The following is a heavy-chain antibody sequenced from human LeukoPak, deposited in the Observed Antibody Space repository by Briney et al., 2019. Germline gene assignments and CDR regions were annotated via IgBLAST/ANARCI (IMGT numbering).Heavy chain of an antibody. Sequence: GGSLRLSCVASGFTFSSYWMHWVRQDPRKGLVWVSRISGDGRNINYADSVRGRFTISRDNAKNTLYLQMNTLRVEDTAVYYCAKGTLGYCSGGSCYPLDYWGQGTLVTVSS. V-gene: IGHV3-74*01. CDR1: GFTFSSYW. CDR2: ISGDGRNI. J-gene: IGHJ4*02. CDR3: AKGTLGYCSGGSCYPLDY. D-gene: IGHD2-15*01.